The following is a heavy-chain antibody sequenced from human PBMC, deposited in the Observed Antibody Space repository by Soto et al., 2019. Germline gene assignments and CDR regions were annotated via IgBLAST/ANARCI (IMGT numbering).Heavy chain of an antibody. Sequence: QVQLVQSGAEVKKPGASVKVSCKASGYTFTSYDINWVRQATGQGLEWMGWMNTNSGNTGYAQKFQGRVTMTRNTSISTTYMQLSSLTSAATAVYYCARSAQVATWFDPWGQGTLVTVSS. V-gene: IGHV1-8*01. CDR1: GYTFTSYD. CDR3: ARSAQVATWFDP. CDR2: MNTNSGNT. J-gene: IGHJ5*02.